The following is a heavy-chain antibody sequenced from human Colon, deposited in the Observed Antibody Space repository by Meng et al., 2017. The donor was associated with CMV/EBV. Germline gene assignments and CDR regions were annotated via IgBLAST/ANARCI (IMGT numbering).Heavy chain of an antibody. CDR1: GFSFEDYG. J-gene: IGHJ4*02. CDR2: INWNGGRT. D-gene: IGHD3-22*01. CDR3: ARDLVPNDSSPYYPGDC. Sequence: GESLKISCATSGFSFEDYGMSWVRQAPGKGLEWVSGINWNGGRTDYGDSVKGRFTISRDNAKKSLYLQMGSLRVEDTALYYCARDLVPNDSSPYYPGDCWGQGTLVTVSS. V-gene: IGHV3-20*04.